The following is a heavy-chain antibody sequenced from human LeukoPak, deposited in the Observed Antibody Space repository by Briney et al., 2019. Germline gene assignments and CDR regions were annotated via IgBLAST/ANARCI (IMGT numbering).Heavy chain of an antibody. D-gene: IGHD5-24*01. J-gene: IGHJ4*02. V-gene: IGHV4-31*03. CDR2: IYYSEST. CDR3: ARGVRWLQLSYFDY. CDR1: SGSISSGVYY. Sequence: SETLSLTCPVSSGSISSGVYYWSWIRQHPGKGLEWIGYIYYSESTYYNPSLKSRVTISVDTSKNQFSLKLSSVTAADTAVYYCARGVRWLQLSYFDYWGQGTLVTVSS.